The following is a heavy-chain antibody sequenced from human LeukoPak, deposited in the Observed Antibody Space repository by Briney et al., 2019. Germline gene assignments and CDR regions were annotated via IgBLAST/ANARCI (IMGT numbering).Heavy chain of an antibody. D-gene: IGHD3-10*01. J-gene: IGHJ4*02. CDR3: ARAPFYYGLGSPIN. CDR1: GGSFSDYY. Sequence: KTSETLSLTCAVSGGSFSDYYWSWIRQPPGKGLEWIGEINHSGSTNYNPSLKSRVTISVDTSKNHFSLNLSSVTAADTAVYYCARAPFYYGLGSPINRGQGTLVTVSS. CDR2: INHSGST. V-gene: IGHV4-34*01.